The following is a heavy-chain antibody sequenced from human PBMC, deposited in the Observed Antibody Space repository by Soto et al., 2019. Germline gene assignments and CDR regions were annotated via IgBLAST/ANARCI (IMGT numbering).Heavy chain of an antibody. CDR2: INHSGST. CDR1: GGSISSYY. D-gene: IGHD6-13*01. J-gene: IGHJ5*02. Sequence: PSETLSLTCTVSGGSISSYYWSWIRQPPGKGLEWIGEINHSGSTNYNPSLKSRVTISVDTSKNQFSLKLSSVTAADTAVYYCARGSGAAVFFDPWGQGTLVTVSS. CDR3: ARGSGAAVFFDP. V-gene: IGHV4-34*01.